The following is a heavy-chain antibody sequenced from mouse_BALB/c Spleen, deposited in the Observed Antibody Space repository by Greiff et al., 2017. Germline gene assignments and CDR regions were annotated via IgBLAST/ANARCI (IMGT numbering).Heavy chain of an antibody. J-gene: IGHJ4*01. CDR1: GFSLTSYG. CDR3: ARAFITTATGAMDY. CDR2: IWAGGST. V-gene: IGHV2-9*02. Sequence: VQLVESGPGLVAPSQSLSITCTVSGFSLTSYGVHWVRQPPGKGLEWLGVIWAGGSTNYNSALMSRLSISKDNSKSQVFLKMNSLQTDDTARYYCARAFITTATGAMDYWGQGTSVTVSS. D-gene: IGHD1-2*01.